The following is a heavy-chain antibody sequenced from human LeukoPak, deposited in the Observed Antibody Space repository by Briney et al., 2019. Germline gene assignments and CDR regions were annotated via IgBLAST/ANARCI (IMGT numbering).Heavy chain of an antibody. V-gene: IGHV3-48*04. D-gene: IGHD2-15*01. CDR2: ISSSSSTI. CDR3: ARRTPGYCSGGSCYGFQH. Sequence: GGSLRLSCAASGFTFSTYSMNWVRQAPGKGLEWVSYISSSSSTIYYADSVKGRFTISRDNAENSLYLQMNSLRAEDTAVYYCARRTPGYCSGGSCYGFQHWGQGTLVTVSS. J-gene: IGHJ1*01. CDR1: GFTFSTYS.